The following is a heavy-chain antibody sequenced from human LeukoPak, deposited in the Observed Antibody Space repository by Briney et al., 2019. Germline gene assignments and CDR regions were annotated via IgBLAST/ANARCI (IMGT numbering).Heavy chain of an antibody. CDR3: ARNRDGYNYFWFDP. D-gene: IGHD5-24*01. Sequence: SVKVSCKASGGTFSSYAISWVRQAPGQGLEWMGGIIPIFGTANYAQKFQGRVTITADESTSTVYMELSSLRSEDTAVYYCARNRDGYNYFWFDPWGQGTLVTVSS. J-gene: IGHJ5*02. V-gene: IGHV1-69*01. CDR1: GGTFSSYA. CDR2: IIPIFGTA.